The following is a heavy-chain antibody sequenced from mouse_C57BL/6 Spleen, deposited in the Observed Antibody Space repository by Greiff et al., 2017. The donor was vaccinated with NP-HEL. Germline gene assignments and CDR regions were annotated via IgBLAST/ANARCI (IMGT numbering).Heavy chain of an antibody. D-gene: IGHD1-1*01. CDR3: ARVYGSSYPDY. J-gene: IGHJ2*01. V-gene: IGHV1-50*01. CDR1: GYTFTSYW. Sequence: QVQLQQPGAELVKPGASVKLSCKASGYTFTSYWMQWVKQRPGQGLEWIGEIDPSDSYTNYNQKFKGKATLTVDTSSSTAYMQLSSLTSEDSAVYYCARVYGSSYPDYWGQGTTLTVSS. CDR2: IDPSDSYT.